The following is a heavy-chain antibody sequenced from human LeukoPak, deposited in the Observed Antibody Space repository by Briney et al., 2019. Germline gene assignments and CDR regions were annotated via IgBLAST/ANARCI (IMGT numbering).Heavy chain of an antibody. D-gene: IGHD2-2*01. V-gene: IGHV4-59*01. CDR2: IYYSGST. CDR3: ARGNGWVRSSTSCYNWFDP. J-gene: IGHJ5*02. Sequence: PSETLSLTCTVSGGSISSYYWSWVRQPPGKGLEWIGYIYYSGSTNYNPSLKSRATISVDTSKDQFSLKLSSVTAADAAVYYCARGNGWVRSSTSCYNWFDPWGQGTLVTVSS. CDR1: GGSISSYY.